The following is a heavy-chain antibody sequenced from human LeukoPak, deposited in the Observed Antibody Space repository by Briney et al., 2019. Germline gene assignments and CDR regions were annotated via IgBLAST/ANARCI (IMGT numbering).Heavy chain of an antibody. V-gene: IGHV4-59*01. D-gene: IGHD3-10*01. CDR3: ARGPYGSGSMYYYGMDV. J-gene: IGHJ6*04. CDR2: IYYSGST. CDR1: GGSISSYY. Sequence: SETLSLTCTVSGGSISSYYWSWIRQPPGKGLEWIGYIYYSGSTNYNPSLKSRVTISVDTSKNQFSLKLSSVTAADTAVYYCARGPYGSGSMYYYGMDVWAKGPRSPSPQ.